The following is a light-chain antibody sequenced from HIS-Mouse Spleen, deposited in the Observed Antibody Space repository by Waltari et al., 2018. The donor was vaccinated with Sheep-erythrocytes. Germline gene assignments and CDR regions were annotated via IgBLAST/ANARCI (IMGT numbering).Light chain of an antibody. J-gene: IGKJ2*01. CDR3: QQYGSSPYT. CDR1: QSVSSSY. Sequence: EIVLPQPPGTLSLSLGERATLSCRASQSVSSSYLARYQQKPAQAPRLLIYGASSRATRIPDRFSGRGSGTDFTLTISRLEPEDFAGYYCQQYGSSPYTVGQGTKLEIK. V-gene: IGKV3-20*01. CDR2: GAS.